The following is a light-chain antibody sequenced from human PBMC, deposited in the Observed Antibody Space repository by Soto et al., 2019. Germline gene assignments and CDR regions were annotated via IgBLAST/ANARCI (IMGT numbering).Light chain of an antibody. CDR2: DAS. J-gene: IGKJ4*01. V-gene: IGKV1-5*01. Sequence: DMQMPQSPSTLSASVGDRVTITCRASESISTWLAWYQQKPGKAPELLIFDASTLQSGVPSRCSGSGSGTEFTLTISSLQPDDFATYYCQQYNSYSVLTFGGGTKVEIK. CDR1: ESISTW. CDR3: QQYNSYSVLT.